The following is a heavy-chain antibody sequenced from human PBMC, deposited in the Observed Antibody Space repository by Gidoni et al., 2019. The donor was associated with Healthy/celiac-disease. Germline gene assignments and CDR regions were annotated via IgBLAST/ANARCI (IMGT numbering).Heavy chain of an antibody. CDR2: ISYDGSNK. Sequence: QVQLVASGGGVVQPGRSLRLSCAASGFTFSSCGMHWVRQAPGKGLEWVAVISYDGSNKYYADSVKGRFTISRDNSKNTLYLQMNSLRAEDTAVYYCASQKPYSGSYYRSFDYWGQGTLVTVSS. V-gene: IGHV3-30*03. CDR3: ASQKPYSGSYYRSFDY. CDR1: GFTFSSCG. J-gene: IGHJ4*02. D-gene: IGHD1-26*01.